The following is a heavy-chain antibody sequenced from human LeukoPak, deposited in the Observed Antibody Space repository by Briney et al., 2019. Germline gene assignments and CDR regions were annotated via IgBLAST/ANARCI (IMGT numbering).Heavy chain of an antibody. V-gene: IGHV1-18*01. Sequence: GASVKVSCKASGYTFTSYGISWVRQAPGQGLEWMGWISAYNGNTNYAQKFQGRVTITADKSTSTAYMELSSLRSEDTAVYYCAKPAGGSGYYYGMDVWGQGTTVTVSS. D-gene: IGHD3-16*01. J-gene: IGHJ6*02. CDR1: GYTFTSYG. CDR2: ISAYNGNT. CDR3: AKPAGGSGYYYGMDV.